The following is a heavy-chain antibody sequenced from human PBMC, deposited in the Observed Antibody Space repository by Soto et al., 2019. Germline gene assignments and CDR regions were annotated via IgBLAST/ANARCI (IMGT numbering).Heavy chain of an antibody. D-gene: IGHD2-2*01. Sequence: QVQLVESGGGVVQPGRSLRLSCAASGFTFSSYGMHWVRQAPGKGLEWVAVIWYDGSNKYYADSVKGRFTISRDNSKNPLYLQMNSLRAEDTAVYYCARDCISPSTSCYYYYGMDVWGQGTTVTVSS. CDR1: GFTFSSYG. J-gene: IGHJ6*02. V-gene: IGHV3-33*01. CDR2: IWYDGSNK. CDR3: ARDCISPSTSCYYYYGMDV.